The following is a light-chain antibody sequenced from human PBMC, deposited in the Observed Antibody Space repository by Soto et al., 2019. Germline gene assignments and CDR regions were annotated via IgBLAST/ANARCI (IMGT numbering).Light chain of an antibody. CDR3: QQLNSYPRT. Sequence: IPLTQSPSSLSASVGDRVTITCRASQGISSYLAWYQQKPGKAPKLLIYAASTLQSGVPSRFSGSGSGTDFALTISNLQPEDFATYYCQQLNSYPRTFGQGTKVEIK. V-gene: IGKV1-9*01. CDR1: QGISSY. J-gene: IGKJ1*01. CDR2: AAS.